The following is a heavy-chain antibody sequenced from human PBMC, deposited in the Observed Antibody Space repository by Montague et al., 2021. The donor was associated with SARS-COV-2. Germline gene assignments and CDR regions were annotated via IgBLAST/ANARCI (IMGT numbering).Heavy chain of an antibody. Sequence: SETLSLTCTVSGDSISSSSYYWAWIRQPPGKGLEWIGTIDYSGSAYYSPSLKSQVTISVDTSKNHFSLKLSPVTAADKALYYCARAQETYYHILTGYYNVIYLKSYLHPWGQGTLVPVSS. CDR1: GDSISSSSYY. CDR2: IDYSGSA. V-gene: IGHV4-39*07. D-gene: IGHD3-9*01. CDR3: ARAQETYYHILTGYYNVIYLKSYLHP. J-gene: IGHJ5*02.